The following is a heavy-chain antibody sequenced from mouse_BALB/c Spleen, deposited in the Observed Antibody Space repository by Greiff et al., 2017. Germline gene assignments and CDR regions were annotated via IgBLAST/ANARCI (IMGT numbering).Heavy chain of an antibody. CDR1: GFTFNTYA. CDR2: IRSKSNNYAT. D-gene: IGHD2-4*01. CDR3: VRQGGDYDEYYFDY. V-gene: IGHV10-1*02. J-gene: IGHJ2*01. Sequence: EVHLVESGGGLVQPKGSLKLSCAASGFTFNTYAMNWVRQAPGKGLEWVARIRSKSNNYATYYADSVKDRFTISRDDSQSMLYLQMNNLKTEDTAMYYCVRQGGDYDEYYFDYWGQGTTLTVSS.